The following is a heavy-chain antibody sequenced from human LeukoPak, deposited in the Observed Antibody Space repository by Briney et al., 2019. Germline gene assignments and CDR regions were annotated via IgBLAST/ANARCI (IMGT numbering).Heavy chain of an antibody. V-gene: IGHV3-30*02. CDR3: ARLRITGTTAYYYMDV. CDR1: GFTFSSYG. Sequence: GGSLRLSCAASGFTFSSYGMHWVRQAPGKGLEWVAFIRYDGSNKYYADSVKGRFTISRDNAKNSVYLQMNSLRAEDTAVYYCARLRITGTTAYYYMDVWGKGTTVTVSS. CDR2: IRYDGSNK. J-gene: IGHJ6*03. D-gene: IGHD1-20*01.